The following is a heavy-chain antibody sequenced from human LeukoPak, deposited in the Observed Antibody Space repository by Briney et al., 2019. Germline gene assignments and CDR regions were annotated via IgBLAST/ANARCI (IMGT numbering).Heavy chain of an antibody. Sequence: GGSLRLSCAASGFTFSSYGMSWVRQAPGKGLEWVSGINWNGGSTGYADSVKGRFTISRDNAKNSLYLQMNSLRAEDTALYYCAREVGYYDSSGYHNTVLDYWGQGTLVTVSS. CDR1: GFTFSSYG. D-gene: IGHD3-22*01. J-gene: IGHJ4*02. CDR3: AREVGYYDSSGYHNTVLDY. V-gene: IGHV3-20*04. CDR2: INWNGGST.